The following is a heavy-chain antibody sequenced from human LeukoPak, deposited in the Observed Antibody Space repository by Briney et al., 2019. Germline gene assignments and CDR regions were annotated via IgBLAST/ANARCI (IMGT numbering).Heavy chain of an antibody. CDR3: TRAHNYGLVY. Sequence: ASVKVSCKASGYTFTDYYMHWVRQAPGQGLGWMGWINPNSGGTNFAQKFQGRVTMTRDTSIRTAYMELNRLTSDDTAVYYCTRAHNYGLVYWGQGTLVTVSS. CDR1: GYTFTDYY. CDR2: INPNSGGT. J-gene: IGHJ4*02. V-gene: IGHV1-2*02. D-gene: IGHD5-18*01.